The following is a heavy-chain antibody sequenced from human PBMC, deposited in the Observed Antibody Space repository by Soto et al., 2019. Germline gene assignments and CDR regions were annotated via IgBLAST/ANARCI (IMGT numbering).Heavy chain of an antibody. Sequence: EVQLLESGGGLVQPGGSLRLSCAASGFTFSTYAMSWVRQAPGKGLEWVSAISGSGGSTYYVDSGKGRFTISKDISKNTMYLPLNSLRAVDTSVYYCATMLLDVGVAATDYYYYYIDVWGKGATVTVSS. CDR1: GFTFSTYA. J-gene: IGHJ6*03. CDR3: ATMLLDVGVAATDYYYYYIDV. CDR2: ISGSGGST. V-gene: IGHV3-23*01. D-gene: IGHD2-15*01.